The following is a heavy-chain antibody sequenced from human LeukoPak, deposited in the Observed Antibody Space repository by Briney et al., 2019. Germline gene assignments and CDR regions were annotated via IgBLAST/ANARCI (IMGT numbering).Heavy chain of an antibody. Sequence: PGGSLRLSCAASGFTFDDYAMHWVRQAPGKGLEWVSGISWNSGSIGYADSVKGRFTISRDNAKNSLYLQMNSLRAEDTALYYCAKESSGYYDWGQGTLVTVSS. D-gene: IGHD3-22*01. CDR1: GFTFDDYA. CDR2: ISWNSGSI. V-gene: IGHV3-9*01. CDR3: AKESSGYYD. J-gene: IGHJ4*02.